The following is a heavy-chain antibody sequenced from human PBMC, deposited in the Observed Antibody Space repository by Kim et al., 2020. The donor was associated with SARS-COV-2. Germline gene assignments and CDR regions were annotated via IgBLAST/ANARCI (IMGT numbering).Heavy chain of an antibody. CDR3: ARGVMGGNLFSPQDY. J-gene: IGHJ4*02. D-gene: IGHD2-21*02. V-gene: IGHV1-69*13. CDR1: GGTFSSYA. CDR2: IIPIFGTA. Sequence: SVKVSCKASGGTFSSYAISWVRQAPGQGLEWMGGIIPIFGTANYAQKFQGRVTITADESTSTAYMELSSLRSEDTAVYYCARGVMGGNLFSPQDYWGQGTLVTVSS.